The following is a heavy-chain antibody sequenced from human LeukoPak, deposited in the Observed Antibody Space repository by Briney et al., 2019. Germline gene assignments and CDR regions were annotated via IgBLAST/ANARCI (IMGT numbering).Heavy chain of an antibody. D-gene: IGHD4-23*01. Sequence: SETLSLTCTVSGYSISSGYYWGWIRQPPGKGLEWIGSINHSGSTYYNPSLKSRVTISVDTSKNQFSLKLSSVTAADTAVYYCATGGRLRWNHFDYWGQGTLVTVSS. J-gene: IGHJ4*02. CDR2: INHSGST. V-gene: IGHV4-38-2*02. CDR3: ATGGRLRWNHFDY. CDR1: GYSISSGYY.